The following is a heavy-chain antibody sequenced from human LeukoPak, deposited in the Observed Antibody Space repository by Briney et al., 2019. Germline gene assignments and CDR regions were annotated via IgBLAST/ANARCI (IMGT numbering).Heavy chain of an antibody. Sequence: ASVKVSCKASGYTFTGYYMHWVRQAPGQGLEWMGWINPNSGGTNYAQKFQGRVTMTRDMSISTAYMELSRLRSDDTAVYYCASNPNYDILTGWVYWGQGTLVTVSS. J-gene: IGHJ4*02. CDR2: INPNSGGT. D-gene: IGHD3-9*01. CDR1: GYTFTGYY. CDR3: ASNPNYDILTGWVY. V-gene: IGHV1-2*02.